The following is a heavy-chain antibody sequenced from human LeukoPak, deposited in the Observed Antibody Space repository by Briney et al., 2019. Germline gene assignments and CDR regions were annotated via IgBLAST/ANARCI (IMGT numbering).Heavy chain of an antibody. Sequence: PGGSLRLSCAASGFTFSRYWMHWVRQAPGKGLVWVSRINGDGSTTSYADSVKGGFTISRDNAKNTLYLQMNSLRAEDTAVYYCATGNYYDGRGYYTFGHWGQGTLVTVSS. CDR3: ATGNYYDGRGYYTFGH. J-gene: IGHJ1*01. CDR2: INGDGSTT. CDR1: GFTFSRYW. D-gene: IGHD3-22*01. V-gene: IGHV3-74*01.